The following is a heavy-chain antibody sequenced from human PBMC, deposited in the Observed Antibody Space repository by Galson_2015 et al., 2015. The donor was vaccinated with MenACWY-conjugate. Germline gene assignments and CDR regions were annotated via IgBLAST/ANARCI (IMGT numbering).Heavy chain of an antibody. Sequence: ETLSLTCAVYGGSFSGYYWSWIRQPPGKGLEWIGEINHSGSTNYNPSLKSRVTISVDTSKNQFSLKLSSVTAADTAVYYCARGRQWAGWFDPWGQGTLVTVSS. CDR2: INHSGST. V-gene: IGHV4-34*01. D-gene: IGHD6-19*01. CDR3: ARGRQWAGWFDP. J-gene: IGHJ5*02. CDR1: GGSFSGYY.